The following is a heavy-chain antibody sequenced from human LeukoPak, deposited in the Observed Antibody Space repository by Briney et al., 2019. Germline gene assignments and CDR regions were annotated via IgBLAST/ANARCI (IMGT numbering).Heavy chain of an antibody. Sequence: GGSLRLSRAASGFTFNNYNMNWVRKAPGKGLEWVSSITSTSSYIYYADSVKGRFTISRDNAKNSLYLQMNSLRAEDTAMYYCARSFRGDNWNDNWFDPWGQGTLVTVSS. J-gene: IGHJ5*02. D-gene: IGHD1-1*01. CDR3: ARSFRGDNWNDNWFDP. CDR2: ITSTSSYI. V-gene: IGHV3-21*01. CDR1: GFTFNNYN.